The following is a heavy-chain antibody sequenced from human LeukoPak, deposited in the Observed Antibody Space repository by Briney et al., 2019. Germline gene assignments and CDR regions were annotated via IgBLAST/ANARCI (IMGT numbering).Heavy chain of an antibody. V-gene: IGHV4-39*07. CDR3: ARVVNYDLSYYKDV. CDR1: GGSISSSSYY. D-gene: IGHD3-3*01. Sequence: KPSETLSLTCTVSGGSISSSSYYWGWIRQPPGKGLEWIGSIYYSGSTYYNPSLKSRVTISVDTSKNQFSLKLSSVTAADTAVYYCARVVNYDLSYYKDVWGKGTTVTVSS. CDR2: IYYSGST. J-gene: IGHJ6*03.